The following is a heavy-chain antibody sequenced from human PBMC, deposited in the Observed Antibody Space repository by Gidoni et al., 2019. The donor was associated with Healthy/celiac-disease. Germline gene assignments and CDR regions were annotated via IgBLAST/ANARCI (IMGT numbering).Heavy chain of an antibody. D-gene: IGHD3-22*01. J-gene: IGHJ4*02. CDR3: ARDPVVVIVYYFDY. Sequence: QVQLVESGGGVVQPGRSLRLSCAASGFPFRSYAMHWVRQAPGKGLGWVAVISYDGSNKYYADSVKGRFTISRDNSKNTLYLQMNSLRAEDTAVYYCARDPVVVIVYYFDYWGQETLVTVSS. CDR2: ISYDGSNK. V-gene: IGHV3-30-3*01. CDR1: GFPFRSYA.